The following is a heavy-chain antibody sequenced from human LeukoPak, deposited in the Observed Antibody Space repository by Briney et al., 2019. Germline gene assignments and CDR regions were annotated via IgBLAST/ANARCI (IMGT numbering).Heavy chain of an antibody. D-gene: IGHD6-19*01. J-gene: IGHJ4*02. CDR1: GFTLSHYA. Sequence: GRSLRLSCTASGFTLSHYAMHWIRQAPGKGLEWVAVISDDGSNKYYADSVRGRFDISRDNSKDTVYVQMNSLRVEDTAVYYCARDLYSAGWFPDFWGQGTLVTVSS. V-gene: IGHV3-30*09. CDR2: ISDDGSNK. CDR3: ARDLYSAGWFPDF.